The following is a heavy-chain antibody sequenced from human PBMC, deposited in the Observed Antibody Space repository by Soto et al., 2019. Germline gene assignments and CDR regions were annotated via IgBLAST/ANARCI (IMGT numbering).Heavy chain of an antibody. V-gene: IGHV3-21*01. CDR3: ARDLRDFYGSGSYPDY. J-gene: IGHJ4*02. D-gene: IGHD3-10*01. Sequence: GGSLRLSCAASGFTFSSYSMNWVRQAPGKGLEWVSSITSSSAYIYFADSVKGRFTISRDNAKNSLYLQMDSLRAEDTAVYYCARDLRDFYGSGSYPDYWGQGTLVTVSS. CDR2: ITSSSAYI. CDR1: GFTFSSYS.